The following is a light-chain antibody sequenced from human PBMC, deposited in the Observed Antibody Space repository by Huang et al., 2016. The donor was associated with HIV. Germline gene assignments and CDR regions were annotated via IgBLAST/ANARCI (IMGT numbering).Light chain of an antibody. Sequence: EVVLTQSPSILSLSLGETGTLSCKASQSVGSYVAWYQQRPGQSPRLLPYDTSNRAAGLPIRFSGSGSGTDFTLTISGLESEDLGVFYCQQRSSWPLTFGGGTKVA. CDR2: DTS. J-gene: IGKJ4*01. CDR1: QSVGSY. CDR3: QQRSSWPLT. V-gene: IGKV3-11*01.